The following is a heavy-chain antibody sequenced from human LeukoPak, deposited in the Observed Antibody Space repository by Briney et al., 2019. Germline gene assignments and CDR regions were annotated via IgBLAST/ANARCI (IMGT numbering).Heavy chain of an antibody. D-gene: IGHD3-22*01. Sequence: GASVKVSCKASGYTFTCYYMHWVRQAPGQGLEWRGWINPNSGGTNYAQKFQGRVTMTRDTSISTAYMELSRLRSDDTAVYYCARAVRGVVVTFDYWGQGTLVTVSS. CDR1: GYTFTCYY. J-gene: IGHJ4*02. CDR3: ARAVRGVVVTFDY. CDR2: INPNSGGT. V-gene: IGHV1-2*02.